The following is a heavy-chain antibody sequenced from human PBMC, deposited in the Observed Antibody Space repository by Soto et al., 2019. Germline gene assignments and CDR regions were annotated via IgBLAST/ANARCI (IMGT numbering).Heavy chain of an antibody. J-gene: IGHJ5*02. CDR3: ARRTGSSSWYSNWFDP. CDR1: GYTFTSYA. Sequence: GASVKVSCKASGYTFTSYAMHWVRQAPGQRLEWMGWINAGNGNTKYSQKFQGRVTITRDTSASTAYMELSSLRSEDTAVYYCARRTGSSSWYSNWFDPWGQGTLVTVSS. CDR2: INAGNGNT. D-gene: IGHD6-13*01. V-gene: IGHV1-3*01.